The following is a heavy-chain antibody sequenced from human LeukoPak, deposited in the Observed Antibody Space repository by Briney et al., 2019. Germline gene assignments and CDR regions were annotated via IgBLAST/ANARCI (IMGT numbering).Heavy chain of an antibody. D-gene: IGHD6-13*01. CDR2: ISWNSGTI. CDR3: AKDLSGDSSSWYYFDS. CDR1: GFSIDDYA. J-gene: IGHJ4*02. Sequence: PGRSLRLSCAASGFSIDDYAMHWVRQAPGKGLEWVSGISWNSGTIAYADSVKGRFTISRDNAKNSLYLQMNSLRAEHTALYYCAKDLSGDSSSWYYFDSWGQGTLVTVSS. V-gene: IGHV3-9*01.